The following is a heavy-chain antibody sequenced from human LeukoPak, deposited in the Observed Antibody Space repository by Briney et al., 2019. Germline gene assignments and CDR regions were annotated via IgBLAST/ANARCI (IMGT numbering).Heavy chain of an antibody. CDR1: GYTFTGYY. D-gene: IGHD6-19*01. CDR2: INPNSGGT. V-gene: IGHV1-2*02. Sequence: ASVKVSCKASGYTFTGYYMHWVRQAPGQGLEWMGWINPNSGGTNYAQKFQGRVTMTRDTSISTAYMELSRLRSDDTAVYYCARDSASSGWSPRGEDHFDYWGQGTLVTVSS. CDR3: ARDSASSGWSPRGEDHFDY. J-gene: IGHJ4*02.